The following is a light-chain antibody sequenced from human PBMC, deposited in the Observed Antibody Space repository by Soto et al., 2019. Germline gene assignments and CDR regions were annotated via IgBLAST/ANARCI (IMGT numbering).Light chain of an antibody. CDR2: GAS. V-gene: IGKV3-20*01. CDR1: QSVSSSD. J-gene: IGKJ1*01. Sequence: EMALTQSPGTLSLSPGEIATLSCRASQSVSSSDLAWYRQKPGQAPRLLIYGASSRATGIPDRFSGSGSGTEFTLTISGLEPDESAAYYCQRHGATFGQGTKVETK. CDR3: QRHGAT.